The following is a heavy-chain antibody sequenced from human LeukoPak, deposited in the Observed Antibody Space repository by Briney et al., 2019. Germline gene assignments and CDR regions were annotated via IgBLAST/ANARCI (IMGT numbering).Heavy chain of an antibody. Sequence: PGGSLRLSCAASGLTFSSYAMSWVRQAAGKGLEWVSAISGSAYSTYYADSVKGRFTISRDNSKNQLYLQMNRLRAEDKAVYYFAKETVAAPPIDYWGQGTLVTVSS. V-gene: IGHV3-23*01. D-gene: IGHD6-19*01. CDR3: AKETVAAPPIDY. CDR1: GLTFSSYA. CDR2: ISGSAYST. J-gene: IGHJ4*02.